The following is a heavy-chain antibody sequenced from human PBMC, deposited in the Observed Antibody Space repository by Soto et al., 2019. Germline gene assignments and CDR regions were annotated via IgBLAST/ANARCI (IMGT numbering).Heavy chain of an antibody. Sequence: QVQLVQSGADVKKPGASVKVSCKASGYTFVSYGVSWVRQVPGQGLEWMGWTSAYCSAHYAPQFQGRVTMTTDTSTSTAYMELRSLRTDDTAVYYCVKDQDFQVYQWGQGTLVSVSS. CDR3: VKDQDFQVYQ. CDR1: GYTFVSYG. D-gene: IGHD2-2*01. V-gene: IGHV1-18*01. J-gene: IGHJ4*02. CDR2: TSAYCSA.